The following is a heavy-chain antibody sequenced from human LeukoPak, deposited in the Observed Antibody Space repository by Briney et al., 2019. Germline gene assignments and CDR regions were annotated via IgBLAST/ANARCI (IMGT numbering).Heavy chain of an antibody. CDR2: INHSGST. CDR3: ARVGNYCSSTSCYRGWFDS. V-gene: IGHV4-34*01. Sequence: PSETLSLTCAVYGGSFSGYYWSWIRQPPGKGLEWIGEINHSGSTNYKPSLKSRVTISVDTSKNQFSLKLSSVTAADTAVYYCARVGNYCSSTSCYRGWFDSWGQGTLVTVSS. J-gene: IGHJ5*01. CDR1: GGSFSGYY. D-gene: IGHD2-2*01.